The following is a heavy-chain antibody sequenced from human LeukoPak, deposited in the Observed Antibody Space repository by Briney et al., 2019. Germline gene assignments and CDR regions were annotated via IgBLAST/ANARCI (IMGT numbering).Heavy chain of an antibody. Sequence: KPSDPLSLTCTVSGGPISRYYWSWIRHPPERGLEWIGYIYYSGSTSYNPSLKSRVTISVDTSKKQFSLRLNSVTAADTAVYYCARIWPDLWGRGTLVTVSS. J-gene: IGHJ2*01. V-gene: IGHV4-59*07. D-gene: IGHD3-10*01. CDR2: IYYSGST. CDR3: ARIWPDL. CDR1: GGPISRYY.